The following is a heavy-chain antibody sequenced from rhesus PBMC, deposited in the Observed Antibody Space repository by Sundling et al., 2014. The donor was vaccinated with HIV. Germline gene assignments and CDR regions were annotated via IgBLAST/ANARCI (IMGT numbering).Heavy chain of an antibody. V-gene: IGHV3-103*01. CDR2: INSNGGST. Sequence: EVQLVETGGGLVQPGGSLKLSCAASGFTFSSYGMSWVRQAPGRGLDWVSGINSNGGSTYYADSVKGRFTISRDNSKNTLSLQMNSLRAEDTAVYYCAKDGEDIVGTVDYWGQGVLVTVSS. J-gene: IGHJ4*01. CDR1: GFTFSSYG. CDR3: AKDGEDIVGTVDY. D-gene: IGHD5-30*01.